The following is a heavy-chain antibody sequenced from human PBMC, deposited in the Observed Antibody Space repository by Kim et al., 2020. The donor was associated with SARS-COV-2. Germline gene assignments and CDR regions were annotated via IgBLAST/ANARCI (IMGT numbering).Heavy chain of an antibody. CDR1: GDSISSGNYY. CDR3: ASGYCSGGSCYSFYFDY. D-gene: IGHD2-15*01. Sequence: SETLSLTCTVSGDSISSGNYYWNWIRQPAGKGLEWIGHIYTSGSTNYNPSLKSRVTISVDTSKNQFSLKLSSVTATDTAVYYCASGYCSGGSCYSFYFDYWGQGTLVTVSS. V-gene: IGHV4-61*09. CDR2: IYTSGST. J-gene: IGHJ4*02.